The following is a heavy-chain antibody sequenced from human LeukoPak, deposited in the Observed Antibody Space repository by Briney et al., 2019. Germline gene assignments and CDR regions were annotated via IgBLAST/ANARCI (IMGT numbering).Heavy chain of an antibody. CDR1: GGSIRSSYYY. D-gene: IGHD6-19*01. CDR2: IYYSGST. Sequence: SETLSLTCTVSGGSIRSSYYYWGWIRQPPGKGLEWIGSIYYSGSTYYNPPLKSRVTISVDTSKNQFSLKLSSVTAADTAVYYCASKDPVAGTVDYWGQGTLVTVSS. V-gene: IGHV4-39*01. CDR3: ASKDPVAGTVDY. J-gene: IGHJ4*02.